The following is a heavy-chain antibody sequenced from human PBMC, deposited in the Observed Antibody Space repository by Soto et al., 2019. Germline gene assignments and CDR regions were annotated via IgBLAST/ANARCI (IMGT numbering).Heavy chain of an antibody. CDR2: ISGSTGTT. Sequence: EQVLESGGGLVHPGGSLRLSCEASGFMFNHYAMAWVRQTPGKGLEWGSGISGSTGTTYYADSVKGRFTISRDNSKNTVYLQRNSLLVEDSALYSCAKVIVLGASTLEYWGPGTRVTVSS. J-gene: IGHJ4*02. CDR3: AKVIVLGASTLEY. D-gene: IGHD6-6*01. CDR1: GFMFNHYA. V-gene: IGHV3-23*01.